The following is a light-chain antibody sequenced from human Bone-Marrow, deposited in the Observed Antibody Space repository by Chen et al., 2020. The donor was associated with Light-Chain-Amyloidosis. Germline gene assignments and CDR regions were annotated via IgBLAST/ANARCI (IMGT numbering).Light chain of an antibody. CDR2: DDS. CDR3: QVWGRSSDRPV. V-gene: IGLV3-21*02. Sequence: SYVLTQPSSVSVPPGQTATIACGGNNIGSTSVHWYQQTPGQAPLLVVYDDSDRPSGIPERLSGSNSGNTATLTISRVEAGDEADYYCQVWGRSSDRPVFGGGTKLTVL. CDR1: NIGSTS. J-gene: IGLJ3*02.